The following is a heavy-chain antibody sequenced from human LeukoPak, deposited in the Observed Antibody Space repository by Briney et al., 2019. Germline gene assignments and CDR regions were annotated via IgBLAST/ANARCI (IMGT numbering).Heavy chain of an antibody. Sequence: ASLKVFCKTSGYTFDNYDINWVQQAIGQGLDLMAWMNPNSSNTCYAQKFQSRVLVTTNRTMTTAYMDLRGLRSEDKAFYYCARGARVAICGPGYDYYLEHWGQGTVVGVSS. V-gene: IGHV1-8*01. J-gene: IGHJ4*02. CDR3: ARGARVAICGPGYDYYLEH. D-gene: IGHD3-3*01. CDR2: MNPNSSNT. CDR1: GYTFDNYD.